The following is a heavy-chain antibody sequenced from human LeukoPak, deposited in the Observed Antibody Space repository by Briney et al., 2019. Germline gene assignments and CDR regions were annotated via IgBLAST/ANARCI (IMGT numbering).Heavy chain of an antibody. D-gene: IGHD6-13*01. CDR1: GYTFTGYY. V-gene: IGHV1-2*06. Sequence: ASVKVSCKASGYTFTGYYMHWVRQAPGQGLEWMGRINSNSGGTNYAQKFQGRVTMPRDTSISTAYVELSRLRSDDTAVYYCARVGVGRGIAAAGRFDPWGQGTLVTVSS. CDR2: INSNSGGT. CDR3: ARVGVGRGIAAAGRFDP. J-gene: IGHJ5*02.